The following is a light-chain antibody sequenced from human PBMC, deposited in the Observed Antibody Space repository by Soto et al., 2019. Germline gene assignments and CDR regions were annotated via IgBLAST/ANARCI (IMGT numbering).Light chain of an antibody. CDR3: QQYRGN. J-gene: IGKJ2*02. Sequence: EIVLTQSPGTLSLSPGERATLSCRASQSVSSSYLAWYQQKPGQAPRLLIYGASSRATGIPDRFSGSGSGTDFPLTISRLEPADFAVYYWQQYRGNFGKGTKLEIK. CDR1: QSVSSSY. CDR2: GAS. V-gene: IGKV3-20*01.